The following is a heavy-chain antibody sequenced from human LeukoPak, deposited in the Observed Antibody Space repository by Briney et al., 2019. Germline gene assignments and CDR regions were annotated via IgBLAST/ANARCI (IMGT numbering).Heavy chain of an antibody. CDR2: INPNSGGT. CDR1: GYTFTGYY. Sequence: GASVKVSCKASGYTFTGYYMHWVRQAPGQGLEWMGWINPNSGGTNYAQKFQGRVTMTRDTSISTAYMELRSLRSDDTAVYYCAKTLGYCSSTSCYPMDYWGQGTLVTVSS. J-gene: IGHJ4*02. V-gene: IGHV1-2*02. D-gene: IGHD2-2*01. CDR3: AKTLGYCSSTSCYPMDY.